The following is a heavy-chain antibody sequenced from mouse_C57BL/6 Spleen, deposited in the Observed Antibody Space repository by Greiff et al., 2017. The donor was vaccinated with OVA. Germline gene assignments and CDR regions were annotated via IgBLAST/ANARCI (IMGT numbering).Heavy chain of an antibody. D-gene: IGHD2-4*01. CDR2: INPSNGGT. J-gene: IGHJ1*03. CDR1: GYTFTSYW. Sequence: QVQLQQPGTELVKPGASVKLSCKASGYTFTSYWMHWVKQRPGQGLEWIGNINPSNGGTNDTEKFKSKATLTVDKSSSTAYMQLSSLTSEDSAVYYCARGYDYDGYWYLNVWGTGTTVTVSS. CDR3: ARGYDYDGYWYLNV. V-gene: IGHV1-53*01.